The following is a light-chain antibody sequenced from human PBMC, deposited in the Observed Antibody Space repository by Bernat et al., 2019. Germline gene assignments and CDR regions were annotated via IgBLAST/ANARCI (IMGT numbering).Light chain of an antibody. Sequence: DIVMTQSPLSLPVTPGEPASISCRSSQSLLHSNGYDYLDWYLQKPGQSPQLLISLGSNRAPGVPARLSGSGSGTDFTLKISRMEAEDVGVYYCMQALRTRPTFGRGTRLEIK. CDR3: MQALRTRPT. CDR1: QSLLHSNGYDY. J-gene: IGKJ5*01. CDR2: LGS. V-gene: IGKV2-28*01.